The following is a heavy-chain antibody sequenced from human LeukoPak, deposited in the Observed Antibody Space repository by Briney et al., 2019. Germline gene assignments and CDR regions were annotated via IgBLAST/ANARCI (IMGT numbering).Heavy chain of an antibody. J-gene: IGHJ4*02. Sequence: KPSQTLSLTCTVSGGSISSGSYYWSWIRQPAGKGLEWIGRIYTSGSTNYNPSLKSRVTISVDTSKNQFSLKLSSVTAADTAVYYCARDKHHPASVGALHYWGQGTLVTVSS. CDR2: IYTSGST. D-gene: IGHD1-26*01. CDR3: ARDKHHPASVGALHY. CDR1: GGSISSGSYY. V-gene: IGHV4-61*02.